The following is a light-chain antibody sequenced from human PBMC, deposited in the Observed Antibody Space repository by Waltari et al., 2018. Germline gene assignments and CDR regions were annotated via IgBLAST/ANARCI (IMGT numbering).Light chain of an antibody. CDR2: EVS. CDR1: SSYVGGFNY. Sequence: QSALTQPASVSGSPGQSITISCTGTSSYVGGFNYVSWYQQHPGKAPKLMIYEVSNRPSGVSSRFSGSKSGNTASLTISGLQAEDESDYYCSSFTSSSVYVFGTGTKVTVL. J-gene: IGLJ1*01. V-gene: IGLV2-14*01. CDR3: SSFTSSSVYV.